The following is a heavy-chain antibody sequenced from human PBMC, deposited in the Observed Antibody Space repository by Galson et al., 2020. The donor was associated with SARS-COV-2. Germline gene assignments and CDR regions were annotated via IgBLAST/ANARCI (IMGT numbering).Heavy chain of an antibody. CDR3: VSDRLGMYDAFDI. J-gene: IGHJ3*02. Sequence: GESLKISCAASGFTFSSYAMHWVRQAPGKGLEWVAVISYDGSNKYYADSVKGRFTISRDNSKNTLYLQMNSLRADDTAVYYCVSDRLGMYDAFDIWGQGTMVAVSS. CDR2: ISYDGSNK. D-gene: IGHD3-9*01. V-gene: IGHV3-30*04. CDR1: GFTFSSYA.